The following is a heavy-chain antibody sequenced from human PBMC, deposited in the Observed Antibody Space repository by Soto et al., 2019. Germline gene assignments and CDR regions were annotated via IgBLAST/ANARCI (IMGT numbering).Heavy chain of an antibody. J-gene: IGHJ6*01. CDR1: GFSFEFYG. Sequence: PGGSLRLSCAASGFSFEFYGMHWVRQAPGKGLEWVGFISYEGSSDFYADSVKGRFTISRDNAMNTLYLLMISLRAEDTAVYFCARDMAAAGDSSYYTGLEVWRRGTTVSVSS. CDR3: ARDMAAAGDSSYYTGLEV. D-gene: IGHD6-13*01. V-gene: IGHV3-30*03. CDR2: ISYEGSSD.